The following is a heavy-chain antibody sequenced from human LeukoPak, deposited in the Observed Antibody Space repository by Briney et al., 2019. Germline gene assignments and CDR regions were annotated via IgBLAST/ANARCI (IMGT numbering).Heavy chain of an antibody. V-gene: IGHV3-21*01. CDR2: ISSSSSYI. CDR3: ARDTDYYDSSGYYYREEYFDY. J-gene: IGHJ4*02. CDR1: GFTFSSYS. D-gene: IGHD3-22*01. Sequence: GGSLRLSCAASGFTFSSYSMNWVRQAPGKGLEWVSSISSSSSYIYYADSVKGRFTISRDNAKSSLYLQMNSLRAEDTAVYYCARDTDYYDSSGYYYREEYFDYWGQGTLVTVSS.